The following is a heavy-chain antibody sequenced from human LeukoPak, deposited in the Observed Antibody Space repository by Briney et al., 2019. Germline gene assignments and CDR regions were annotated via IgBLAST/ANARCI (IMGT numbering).Heavy chain of an antibody. J-gene: IGHJ5*02. D-gene: IGHD6-13*01. CDR3: ARDPTVTAAGTFDP. CDR1: GGSISSSNW. CDR2: IYHSGST. V-gene: IGHV4-4*02. Sequence: SETLSLTCAVSGGSISSSNWWSWVRQPPGKGLEWIGEIYHSGSTNYNPSLKSRVTISVDKSKNQFSLKLSPVTAADTAVYYCARDPTVTAAGTFDPWGQGTLVTVSS.